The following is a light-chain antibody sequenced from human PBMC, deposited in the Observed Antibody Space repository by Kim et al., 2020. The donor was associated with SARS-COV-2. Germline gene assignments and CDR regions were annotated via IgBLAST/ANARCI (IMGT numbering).Light chain of an antibody. J-gene: IGKJ5*01. V-gene: IGKV1-13*02. CDR2: DAS. CDR1: QGISSA. CDR3: QQFYSYPIT. Sequence: AFVGDSVTITCRASQGISSALAWYQQTSGKAPKLLIYDASNLKSGVPSRFSGSGSGTDFTLTISSVQPEDFATYYCQQFYSYPITFGQGTRLEIK.